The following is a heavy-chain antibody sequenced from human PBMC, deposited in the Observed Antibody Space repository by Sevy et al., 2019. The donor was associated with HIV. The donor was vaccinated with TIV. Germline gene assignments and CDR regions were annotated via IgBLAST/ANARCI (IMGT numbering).Heavy chain of an antibody. CDR3: ARDGIRRDYWHGLDV. CDR2: IYRSGRS. D-gene: IGHD2-8*02. V-gene: IGHV4-61*02. J-gene: IGHJ6*02. CDR1: GDSINNGNHW. Sequence: SETLSLTCTVSGDSINNGNHWWSWVRQPAGKGLEWIGRIYRSGRSIMYNPSLERRVTISVDTSKNQFSLKGTSVIAADTAIYYCARDGIRRDYWHGLDVWGQGTTVTVSS.